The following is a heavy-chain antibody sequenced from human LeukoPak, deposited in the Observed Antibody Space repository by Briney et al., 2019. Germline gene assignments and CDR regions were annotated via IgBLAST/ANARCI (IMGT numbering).Heavy chain of an antibody. D-gene: IGHD6-13*01. CDR2: MNPNSGNT. CDR3: AREGSSTSAYYFDY. J-gene: IGHJ4*02. CDR1: GYAFTSYD. Sequence: ASVKVSCKASGYAFTSYDINWVRQATGQGLEWMGWMNPNSGNTGYAQKFQGRVTMTRDTSISTAYMELSRLRSDDTAVYYCAREGSSTSAYYFDYWGQGTLVTVSS. V-gene: IGHV1-8*01.